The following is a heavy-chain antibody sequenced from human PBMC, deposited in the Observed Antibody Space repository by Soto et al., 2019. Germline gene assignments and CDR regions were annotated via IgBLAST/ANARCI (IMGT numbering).Heavy chain of an antibody. CDR2: ISWNSGSI. V-gene: IGHV3-9*01. D-gene: IGHD3-10*01. Sequence: GGSLRLSCAASGFTFDDYAMHWVRQAPGKGLEWVSGISWNSGSIGYADSVKGRFTISRDNAKNSLYLQMNSLRAEDTALYYCAKGSAFMGYYGSGSYYYFDYWGQGTLVTVSS. CDR3: AKGSAFMGYYGSGSYYYFDY. J-gene: IGHJ4*02. CDR1: GFTFDDYA.